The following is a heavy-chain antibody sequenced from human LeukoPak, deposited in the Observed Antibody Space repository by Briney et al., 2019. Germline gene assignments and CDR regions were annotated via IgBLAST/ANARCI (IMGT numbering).Heavy chain of an antibody. CDR3: ASGGKYSTGGACYGD. V-gene: IGHV3-53*01. D-gene: IGHD2-21*02. J-gene: IGHJ4*02. Sequence: GGSLRLSCAPSGFILSDDYISWVRQTPGKGLEWVSYIYSGGATFYADSVKGRFTISRDDSKNTVHLQMNSLRAEDTPIYYCASGGKYSTGGACYGDWGQGTLVTVSS. CDR1: GFILSDDY. CDR2: IYSGGAT.